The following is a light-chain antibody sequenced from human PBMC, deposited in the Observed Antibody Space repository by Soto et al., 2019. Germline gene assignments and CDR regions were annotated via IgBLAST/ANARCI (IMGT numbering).Light chain of an antibody. CDR2: DVS. CDR1: SSDFGFYNS. J-gene: IGLJ1*01. V-gene: IGLV2-14*01. Sequence: QSALTQPASVSGFPGQSITISCTGTSSDFGFYNSVSWYQQYPGKAPKLMIHDVSNRPSGVSNRFSGSKSGNTASLTISGLQAEDEADYYCSSYTSSSSFVFGSGTRSPS. CDR3: SSYTSSSSFV.